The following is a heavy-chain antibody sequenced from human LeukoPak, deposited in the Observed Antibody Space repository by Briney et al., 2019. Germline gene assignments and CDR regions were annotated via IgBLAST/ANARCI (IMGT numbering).Heavy chain of an antibody. Sequence: ASVKVSCKASGYTFTSYGISWVRQAPGQGLEWMGWISAYNGNTNYAQKLQGRVTMTTDTSTSTAYMELRSQRSDDTAVYYCARAEGYYYDSSGPAGAFDIWGQGTMVSVSS. CDR2: ISAYNGNT. D-gene: IGHD3-22*01. CDR1: GYTFTSYG. J-gene: IGHJ3*02. V-gene: IGHV1-18*04. CDR3: ARAEGYYYDSSGPAGAFDI.